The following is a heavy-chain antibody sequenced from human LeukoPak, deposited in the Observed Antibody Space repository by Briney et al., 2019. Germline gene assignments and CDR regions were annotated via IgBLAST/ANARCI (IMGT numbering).Heavy chain of an antibody. V-gene: IGHV3-30*02. CDR3: AKDDGATPVFAFDI. J-gene: IGHJ3*02. CDR2: IWFSGSNE. D-gene: IGHD5-24*01. Sequence: GGSLRLSCAASGLTFSGYGMHWVGQAPGKGLEWGAVIWFSGSNEYYADSVKGRFTISRDNSKSTLFLQMNSLRAEDTAVYYCAKDDGATPVFAFDIWGQGTMVTVSS. CDR1: GLTFSGYG.